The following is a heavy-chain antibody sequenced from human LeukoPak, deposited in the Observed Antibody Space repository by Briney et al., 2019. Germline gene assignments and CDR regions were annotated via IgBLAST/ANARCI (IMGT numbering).Heavy chain of an antibody. Sequence: SETLSLTCAVYGGSFSGYYWSWIRQPPGKGLEWIGEINHSGSTNYNPSLKSRVTISVDTSKNQFSLKLSSVTAADTAVYYCALQSSGWYSGLDYWGQGTLVTVSS. J-gene: IGHJ4*02. CDR2: INHSGST. V-gene: IGHV4-34*01. CDR1: GGSFSGYY. CDR3: ALQSSGWYSGLDY. D-gene: IGHD6-19*01.